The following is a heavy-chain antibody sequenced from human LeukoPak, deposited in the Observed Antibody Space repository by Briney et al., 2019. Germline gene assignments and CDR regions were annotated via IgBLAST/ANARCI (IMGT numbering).Heavy chain of an antibody. J-gene: IGHJ4*02. CDR1: GGSISSYY. CDR2: IYYSGST. D-gene: IGHD6-13*01. Sequence: SETLSLTCTVPGGSISSYYWSWIRQPPGKGLEWIGYIYYSGSTNYNPSLKSRVTISVDTSKNQFSLKLSSVTAADTAVYYCAREYSSSWYPGAFDYWGQGTLVTVSS. V-gene: IGHV4-59*01. CDR3: AREYSSSWYPGAFDY.